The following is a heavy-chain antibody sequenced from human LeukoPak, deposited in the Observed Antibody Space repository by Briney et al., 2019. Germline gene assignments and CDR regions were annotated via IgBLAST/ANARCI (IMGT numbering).Heavy chain of an antibody. Sequence: GGSLRLSCAASGFTFSSYGMHWVRQAPGKGLEWVAVIWYDGSNKYYADSVKGRFTISRDNSKNTLYLQMNSLRAEDTAVYHCARAGAVAGLTDFDYWGQGTLVTVSS. CDR2: IWYDGSNK. J-gene: IGHJ4*02. CDR1: GFTFSSYG. D-gene: IGHD6-19*01. V-gene: IGHV3-33*01. CDR3: ARAGAVAGLTDFDY.